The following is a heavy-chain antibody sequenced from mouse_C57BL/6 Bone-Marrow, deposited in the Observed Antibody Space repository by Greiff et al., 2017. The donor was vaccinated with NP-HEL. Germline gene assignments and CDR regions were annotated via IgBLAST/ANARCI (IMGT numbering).Heavy chain of an antibody. CDR1: GFTFTDYY. D-gene: IGHD2-1*01. Sequence: EVQGVESGGGLVQPGGSLSLSCAASGFTFTDYYMSWVRQPPGKALEWLGFIRNKANGYTTEYSASVKGRFTISRDNSQSILYLQMNALRAEDSATYYCARSHGNYVWFAYWGQGTLVTVSA. V-gene: IGHV7-3*01. CDR2: IRNKANGYTT. CDR3: ARSHGNYVWFAY. J-gene: IGHJ3*01.